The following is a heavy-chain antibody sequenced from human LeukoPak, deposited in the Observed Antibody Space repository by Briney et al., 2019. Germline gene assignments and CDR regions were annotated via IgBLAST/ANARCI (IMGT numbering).Heavy chain of an antibody. CDR3: AGNLYNWNDGSRTNFDY. CDR2: INHSGST. J-gene: IGHJ4*02. Sequence: SETLSLTCAVYGGSFSGYYWSWIRQPPGKGLEWIGEINHSGSTNYNPSLKSRVTISVDTSKNQFSLKLSSVTAADTAVYYCAGNLYNWNDGSRTNFDYWGRGTLVTVSS. V-gene: IGHV4-34*01. D-gene: IGHD1-1*01. CDR1: GGSFSGYY.